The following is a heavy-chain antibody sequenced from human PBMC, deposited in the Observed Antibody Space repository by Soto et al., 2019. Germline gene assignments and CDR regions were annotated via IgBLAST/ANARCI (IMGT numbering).Heavy chain of an antibody. CDR2: ISYDGSNK. CDR1: GFTFSSYG. J-gene: IGHJ4*02. CDR3: AKDVADIVVVVAATLFTPIDY. V-gene: IGHV3-30*18. Sequence: QVQLVESGGGVVQPGRSLRLSCAASGFTFSSYGMHWVRQTPGKGLEWVAVISYDGSNKYYADSVKGRFTISRDNSKNTLYLQMNSLRAEDTAVYYCAKDVADIVVVVAATLFTPIDYCGQGTLVTVSS. D-gene: IGHD2-15*01.